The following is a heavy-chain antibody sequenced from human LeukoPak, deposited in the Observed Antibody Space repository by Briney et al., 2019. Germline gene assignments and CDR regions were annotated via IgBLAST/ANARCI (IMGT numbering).Heavy chain of an antibody. Sequence: GGSLRLSCAASGFTVSGNYMSWVRQAPGKGLEWVSVIYSGGSAHYADSVKGRFTISRDNSKNTLYLQMNSLRPEDTAVYYCARTTVIGWFEYWGQGTLVTVSS. CDR1: GFTVSGNY. CDR2: IYSGGSA. D-gene: IGHD4-17*01. CDR3: ARTTVIGWFEY. J-gene: IGHJ5*01. V-gene: IGHV3-53*01.